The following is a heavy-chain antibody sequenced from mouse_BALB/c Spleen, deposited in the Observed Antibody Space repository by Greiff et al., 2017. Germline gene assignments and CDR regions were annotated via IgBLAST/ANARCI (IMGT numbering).Heavy chain of an antibody. J-gene: IGHJ3*01. Sequence: EVKLQESGAELVKPGASVKLSCTASGFNIKDTYMHWVKQRPEQGLEWIGRIDPANGNTKYDPKFQGKATITADTSSNTAYLQLSSLTSEDTAVYYCARSGSFAYWGQGTLVTVSA. D-gene: IGHD3-1*01. CDR2: IDPANGNT. CDR1: GFNIKDTY. CDR3: ARSGSFAY. V-gene: IGHV14-3*02.